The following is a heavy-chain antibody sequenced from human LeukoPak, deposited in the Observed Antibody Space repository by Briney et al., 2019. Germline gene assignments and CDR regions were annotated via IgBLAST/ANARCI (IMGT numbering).Heavy chain of an antibody. D-gene: IGHD1-7*01. CDR1: GFTFSSYA. J-gene: IGHJ4*02. V-gene: IGHV3-23*01. CDR2: ISGSGGTT. Sequence: GGSLRLSCAASGFTFSSYAMSWVRQAPGKGLEWVSSISGSGGTTYYADSVRGRFTISRDNAKNSLYLQMNSLRAEDTAVYYCARDGTGTPYDYWGQGTLVTVSS. CDR3: ARDGTGTPYDY.